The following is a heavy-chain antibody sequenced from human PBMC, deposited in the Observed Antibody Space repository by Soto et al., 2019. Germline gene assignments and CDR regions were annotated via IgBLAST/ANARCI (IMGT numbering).Heavy chain of an antibody. D-gene: IGHD3-22*01. Sequence: SSVKVSCKASGGTFRSSAISWVRQAPGQGLEWLGGIIPIFGTANYAQKFQGRVTITADKSTSTAYMEMSSLRSEETAVYYCALYYYDSSGYLSLDYWGQGTRVTVSS. V-gene: IGHV1-69*06. CDR2: IIPIFGTA. CDR1: GGTFRSSA. J-gene: IGHJ4*02. CDR3: ALYYYDSSGYLSLDY.